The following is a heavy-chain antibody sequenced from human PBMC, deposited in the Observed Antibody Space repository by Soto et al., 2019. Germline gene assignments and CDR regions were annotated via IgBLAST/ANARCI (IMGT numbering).Heavy chain of an antibody. CDR1: GFTFSNAW. D-gene: IGHD1-26*01. V-gene: IGHV3-15*07. J-gene: IGHJ4*02. CDR2: IKSKTDGVTT. CDR3: TTDIKGELLPFDY. Sequence: EVQLVESGGGLVKPGGSLRLSCAASGFTFSNAWMNWVRQAPGKGLEWVGRIKSKTDGVTTDYAAPVKGRFTISRDDSKNTLYLQMNSLKTEDTAVYYCTTDIKGELLPFDYWGQGTLVTVSS.